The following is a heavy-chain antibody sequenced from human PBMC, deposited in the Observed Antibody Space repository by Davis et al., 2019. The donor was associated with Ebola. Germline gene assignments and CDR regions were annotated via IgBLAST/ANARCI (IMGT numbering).Heavy chain of an antibody. CDR3: ARVDSVTYTSLDY. J-gene: IGHJ4*02. CDR2: ISAYNRNT. V-gene: IGHV1-18*01. D-gene: IGHD2-2*02. Sequence: ASVKVSCKASGYTFISYGISWVRQAPGQGLEWMGWISAYNRNTNYAQKLQGRVTMTTDTSTSTAYMELRSLRSDDTAYYYCARVDSVTYTSLDYWGQGTLVTVSS. CDR1: GYTFISYG.